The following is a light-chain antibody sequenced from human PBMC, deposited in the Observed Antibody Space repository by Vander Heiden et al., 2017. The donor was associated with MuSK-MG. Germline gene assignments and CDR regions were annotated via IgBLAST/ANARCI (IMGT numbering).Light chain of an antibody. CDR3: QQDDSTPLA. V-gene: IGKV4-1*01. J-gene: IGKJ2*01. CDR1: QSVLYSSNNKNY. Sequence: DIVVTQSPDSLAVPLGERATINCKSSQSVLYSSNNKNYLAWYQQKPGQPPKLLIYWASIRESEVPDRFSGSGSGTDFTPTISSLQAEDVAVYYCQQDDSTPLAFGQGTKLEIK. CDR2: WAS.